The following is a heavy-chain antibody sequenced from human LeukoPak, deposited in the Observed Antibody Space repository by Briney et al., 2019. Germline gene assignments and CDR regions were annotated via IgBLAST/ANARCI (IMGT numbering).Heavy chain of an antibody. CDR3: ARVACSSTSCYAWFDP. CDR2: IIPIFGTA. J-gene: IGHJ5*02. Sequence: SVKVSCKASGGTFSSYAISWVRQAPGQGLEWMGGIIPIFGTANYAQKFQGRVTITTDEYTSTAYMELSSLRYEDTAVYYCARVACSSTSCYAWFDPWGQGTLVTVSS. V-gene: IGHV1-69*05. CDR1: GGTFSSYA. D-gene: IGHD2-2*01.